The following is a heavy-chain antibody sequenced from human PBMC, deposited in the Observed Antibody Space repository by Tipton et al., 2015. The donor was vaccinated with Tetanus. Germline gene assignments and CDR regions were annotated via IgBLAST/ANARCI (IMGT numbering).Heavy chain of an antibody. J-gene: IGHJ3*02. D-gene: IGHD2-2*01. Sequence: QSGPEVKKPGASVKVSCKASGYTLTSYGISWVRQAPGQGLEWMGWISAYNGNTNYAQKLQGRVTMTTDTSTSTAYMELRSLRSDDTAVYYCARVLVGYCSSTSCYSDAFDIWGQGTMVTVSS. V-gene: IGHV1-18*01. CDR2: ISAYNGNT. CDR1: GYTLTSYG. CDR3: ARVLVGYCSSTSCYSDAFDI.